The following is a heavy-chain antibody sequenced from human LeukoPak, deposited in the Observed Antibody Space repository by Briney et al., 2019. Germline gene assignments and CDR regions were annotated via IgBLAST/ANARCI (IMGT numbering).Heavy chain of an antibody. CDR3: AREESGYYDSSGYPEYFQH. J-gene: IGHJ1*01. CDR2: INPNSGGT. Sequence: ASVKVSCKASGYTFTGYYMHWVRQAPGQGLEWMGWINPNSGGTNYAQKFQGRVTMTRDTSISTAYMELSRLRSDDTAVYYCAREESGYYDSSGYPEYFQHWGQGTLVTVSS. D-gene: IGHD3-22*01. CDR1: GYTFTGYY. V-gene: IGHV1-2*02.